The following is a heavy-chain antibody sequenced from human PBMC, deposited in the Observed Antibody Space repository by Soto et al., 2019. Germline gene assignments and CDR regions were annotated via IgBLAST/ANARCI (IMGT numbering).Heavy chain of an antibody. Sequence: VKVSCKASGYIFTSYAMHWVRQAPGQRLEWMGWINAANDNTKYSQKFQGRVTITADKSTSTAYMELSSLRSEDTAVYYCAGMVRGVIRGYFDYWGQGTLVTVSS. J-gene: IGHJ4*02. D-gene: IGHD3-10*01. CDR2: INAANDNT. CDR1: GYIFTSYA. V-gene: IGHV1-3*01. CDR3: AGMVRGVIRGYFDY.